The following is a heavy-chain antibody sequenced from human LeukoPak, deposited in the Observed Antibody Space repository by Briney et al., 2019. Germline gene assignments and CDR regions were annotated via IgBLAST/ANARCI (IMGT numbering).Heavy chain of an antibody. D-gene: IGHD3-22*01. V-gene: IGHV4-39*01. Sequence: SETLSLTCTVSGGSISSTRYYWGWIRQPPGKGLEWIGSIYYSGSTYYNPSLKSRVTMSVDTSKNQFSLKLSSVTAADTAVYYCARYYYDSSGQSSWFDPWGQGTLVTVSS. CDR1: GGSISSTRYY. CDR3: ARYYYDSSGQSSWFDP. CDR2: IYYSGST. J-gene: IGHJ5*02.